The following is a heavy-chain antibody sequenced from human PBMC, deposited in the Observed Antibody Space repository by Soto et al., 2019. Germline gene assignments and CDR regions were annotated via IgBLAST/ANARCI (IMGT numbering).Heavy chain of an antibody. J-gene: IGHJ4*02. CDR1: GFSLSTSGVG. V-gene: IGHV2-5*01. Sequence: GSGPTLVNPTQTLTLTCTFSGFSLSTSGVGVGWIRQPPGKAREWLGIIYWNDDKKYSPSLRSRLGITKDTFRNQVVLTMTNVDPLDTATYYCARRRGYNWNNPAFDYWGKEALVTVYS. CDR2: IYWNDDK. D-gene: IGHD1-20*01. CDR3: ARRRGYNWNNPAFDY.